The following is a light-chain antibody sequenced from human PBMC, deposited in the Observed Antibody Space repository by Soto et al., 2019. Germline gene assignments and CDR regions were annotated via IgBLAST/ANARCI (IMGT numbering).Light chain of an antibody. CDR1: ETVSSDF. J-gene: IGKJ4*01. Sequence: EIVLTQSPGTLSLSPGDRAALSCRASETVSSDFLAWYQQKPGQAPRLLIYAASSRATGIPDRFSGTGSERDFTLTISRLEPEDFAVYYCQQFSSYPLTFGGGTKVDIK. V-gene: IGKV3-20*01. CDR2: AAS. CDR3: QQFSSYPLT.